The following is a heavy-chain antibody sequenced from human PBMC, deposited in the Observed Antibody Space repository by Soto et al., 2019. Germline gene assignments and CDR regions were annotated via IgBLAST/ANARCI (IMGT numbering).Heavy chain of an antibody. CDR3: ARLPDVDTAMVTFLDV. D-gene: IGHD5-18*01. Sequence: PSETLSLTCTVSGGSISSSSYYWGWIRQPPGKGLEWIGSIYYSGSTYYNPSLKSRVTISVDTSKNQFSLKLSSVTAADTAVYYCARLPDVDTAMVTFLDVWGQRTTVTVSS. CDR1: GGSISSSSYY. J-gene: IGHJ6*02. CDR2: IYYSGST. V-gene: IGHV4-39*01.